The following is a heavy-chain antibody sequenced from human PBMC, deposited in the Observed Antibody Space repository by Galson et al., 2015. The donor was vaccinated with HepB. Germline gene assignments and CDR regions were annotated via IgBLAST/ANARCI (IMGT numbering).Heavy chain of an antibody. CDR3: AKALDIVATISRGSIGVDY. CDR2: ISGSGDTT. J-gene: IGHJ4*02. D-gene: IGHD5-12*01. V-gene: IGHV3-23*01. CDR1: GFTFSSRA. Sequence: SLRLSCAASGFTFSSRAVSWVRQAPGKGLEWVSGISGSGDTTYYAGSVEGRFTISRDNSKNTLYLQMNSLRAEDTAVYYCAKALDIVATISRGSIGVDYWGQGTLVTVSS.